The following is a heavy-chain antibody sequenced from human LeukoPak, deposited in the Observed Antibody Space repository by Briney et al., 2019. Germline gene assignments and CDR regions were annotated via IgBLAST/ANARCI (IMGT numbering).Heavy chain of an antibody. CDR3: ARKWVRGVISTDY. Sequence: ASVKVSCKASGGTFSSYAISWVRQAPGQRLEWMGWINPNSGATNSAQKFQGKVMMTRDTSISTAYMELSRLRSDDTAVYYCARKWVRGVISTDYWGQGTLVTVSS. J-gene: IGHJ4*02. CDR1: GGTFSSYA. CDR2: INPNSGAT. D-gene: IGHD3-10*01. V-gene: IGHV1-2*02.